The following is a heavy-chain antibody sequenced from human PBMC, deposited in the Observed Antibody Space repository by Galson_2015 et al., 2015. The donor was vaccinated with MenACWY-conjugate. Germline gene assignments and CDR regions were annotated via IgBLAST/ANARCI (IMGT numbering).Heavy chain of an antibody. Sequence: CAASGFTFSDYEMNWVRQAPGKGLEWLSYISSSGGTIKYEDSVKGRFTISRDNAKNSLFLQMNSVRAEDTAFYYCAREDRRNALDLWGPGTMVTVSS. CDR1: GFTFSDYE. V-gene: IGHV3-48*03. J-gene: IGHJ3*01. CDR2: ISSSGGTI. CDR3: AREDRRNALDL.